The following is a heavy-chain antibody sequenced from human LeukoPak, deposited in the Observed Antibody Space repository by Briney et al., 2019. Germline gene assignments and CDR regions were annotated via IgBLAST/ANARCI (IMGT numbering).Heavy chain of an antibody. Sequence: ASVKVSCKASGYTFTSYGISWVRQAPGQGLEWMGWISAYNGNTNYAQKLQGRVTMTTDTSTSTAYMELSSLRSEDTAVYYCARRSRRSGDFDYWGQGTLVTVSS. J-gene: IGHJ4*02. V-gene: IGHV1-18*01. CDR1: GYTFTSYG. CDR3: ARRSRRSGDFDY. D-gene: IGHD2-15*01. CDR2: ISAYNGNT.